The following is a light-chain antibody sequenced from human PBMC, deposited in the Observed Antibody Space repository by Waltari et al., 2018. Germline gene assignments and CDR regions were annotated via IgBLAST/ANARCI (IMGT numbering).Light chain of an antibody. CDR2: DVA. CDR1: SSDVDGFNF. J-gene: IGLJ2*01. Sequence: QSALTQPASMSGSPGQSITIPCTGTSSDVDGFNFFSWYQQYPGKAPKLIIYDVANRPSGVSHRFSGSRSGNTASLTISGLQAEDEADYYCSSYTSVNTRFGGGTKLTVL. CDR3: SSYTSVNTR. V-gene: IGLV2-14*03.